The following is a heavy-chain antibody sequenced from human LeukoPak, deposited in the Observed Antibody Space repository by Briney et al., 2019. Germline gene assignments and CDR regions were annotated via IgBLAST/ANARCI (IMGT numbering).Heavy chain of an antibody. CDR3: ARVYSSSWSGNYFDF. J-gene: IGHJ4*02. CDR2: IRKKTDGGTT. V-gene: IGHV3-15*01. Sequence: PGGSLRLSCAASGFSFSNAWMSWVRQAPGKGLEWVGRIRKKTDGGTTDYAAPVKGRFTLSRDDSKNTLYLQMNSLKTEDTAVYYSARVYSSSWSGNYFDFWGQGTQVTVSS. CDR1: GFSFSNAW. D-gene: IGHD6-6*01.